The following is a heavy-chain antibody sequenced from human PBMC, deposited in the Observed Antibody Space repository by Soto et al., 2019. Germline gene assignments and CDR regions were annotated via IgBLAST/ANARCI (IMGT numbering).Heavy chain of an antibody. CDR3: ARPGVAAVAGNWFDL. D-gene: IGHD6-13*01. CDR1: GGSISSSSYY. J-gene: IGHJ5*02. Sequence: PSGTLSLTCTVSGGSISSSSYYWDWIRQPPGKGLEWIGNIYYTGSAYFNPSLKSRVTITKDTSKNQFSLKLTSVTAADTAVYFCARPGVAAVAGNWFDLWGPGTLVTVSS. V-gene: IGHV4-39*01. CDR2: IYYTGSA.